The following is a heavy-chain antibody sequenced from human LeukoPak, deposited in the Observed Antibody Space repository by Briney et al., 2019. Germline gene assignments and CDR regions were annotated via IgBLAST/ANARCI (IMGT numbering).Heavy chain of an antibody. CDR1: GFTFHSYW. J-gene: IGHJ6*02. D-gene: IGHD6-19*01. Sequence: GGSLRLSCAASGFTFHSYWMSWVRQAPGKGLEWVANIQADGSEKNYIDSVQGRFTISRDNAKTSLYLQMNSLRADDTAVYYCARDSTVATYYGVDVWGQGTTVTVSS. V-gene: IGHV3-7*01. CDR3: ARDSTVATYYGVDV. CDR2: IQADGSEK.